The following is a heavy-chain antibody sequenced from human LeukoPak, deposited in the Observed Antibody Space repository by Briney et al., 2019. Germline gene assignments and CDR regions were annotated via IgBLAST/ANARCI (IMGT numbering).Heavy chain of an antibody. J-gene: IGHJ4*02. D-gene: IGHD2/OR15-2a*01. CDR3: ARRGSTDY. V-gene: IGHV3-7*03. CDR1: GFSFSGYW. Sequence: GGSLRLSCAASGFSFSGYWMTWVRQAPGKGLEPVANIKEDGSEKYYADFAKGRFTISRDNAKNSLDLQMNSLRAEDTAVYYCARRGSTDYWGQGTLVTVSS. CDR2: IKEDGSEK.